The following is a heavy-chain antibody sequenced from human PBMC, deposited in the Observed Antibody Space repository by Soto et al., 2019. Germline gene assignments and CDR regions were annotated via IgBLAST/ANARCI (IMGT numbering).Heavy chain of an antibody. Sequence: SETLSLTCTVSGGSISSYYWSWIRQPPGKGLEWIGYIYYSGSTNYNPSLKSRVAISVDTSKNQFSLKLSSVTAADTAVYYCARASDYYGMDVWGQGTTVTVSS. J-gene: IGHJ6*02. V-gene: IGHV4-59*01. CDR2: IYYSGST. CDR1: GGSISSYY. CDR3: ARASDYYGMDV.